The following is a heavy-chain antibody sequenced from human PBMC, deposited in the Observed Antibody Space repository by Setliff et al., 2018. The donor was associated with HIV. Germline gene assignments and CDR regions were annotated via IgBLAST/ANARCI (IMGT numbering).Heavy chain of an antibody. Sequence: SQTLSLTCAVYGGSFSGYYWSWTRQPPGKGPEWIGYIFHRGNTYYNPSLKSRVRILVDTSKNQFSLNLTSVTAADTAVYFCARVGIGMVRGVMGVADYWGQGRLVTVS. J-gene: IGHJ4*02. V-gene: IGHV4-34*09. CDR3: ARVGIGMVRGVMGVADY. D-gene: IGHD3-10*01. CDR1: GGSFSGYY. CDR2: IFHRGNT.